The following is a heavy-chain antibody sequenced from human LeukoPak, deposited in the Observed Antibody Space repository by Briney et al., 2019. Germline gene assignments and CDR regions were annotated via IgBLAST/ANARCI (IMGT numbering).Heavy chain of an antibody. D-gene: IGHD5-24*01. CDR1: GGSISSSSYY. CDR2: FSYGGIT. CDR3: ARLKDGYNSYEY. J-gene: IGHJ4*02. Sequence: PSETLSLTCTVSGGSISSSSYYWSWIRQPPGKGLEWIAYFSYGGITNYNPFLESRVTISMDTSKNQFSLKLTAVTAADTAVYYCARLKDGYNSYEYWGQGALVTVSS. V-gene: IGHV4-61*01.